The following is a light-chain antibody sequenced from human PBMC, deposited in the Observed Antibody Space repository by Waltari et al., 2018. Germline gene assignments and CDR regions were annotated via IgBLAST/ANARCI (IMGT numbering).Light chain of an antibody. J-gene: IGKJ4*01. CDR1: QTVSTTY. V-gene: IGKV3-20*01. Sequence: EIVLTQSPGTLSLSPGARATLSCRFRQTVSTTYLAWYQQKPGQAPTLLIYGASIRSNGIPDRFSGSGSGTDFSLTISSLEPEDFAVYYCQQYDISPLTFGGGTKVEIK. CDR3: QQYDISPLT. CDR2: GAS.